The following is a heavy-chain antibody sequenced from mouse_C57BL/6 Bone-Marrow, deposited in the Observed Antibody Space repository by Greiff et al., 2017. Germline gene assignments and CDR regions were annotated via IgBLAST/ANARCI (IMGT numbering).Heavy chain of an antibody. CDR2: ISYDGSN. Sequence: EVKLMESGPGLVKPSQSLSLTCSVTGYSITSGYYWNWIRQFPGNKLEWMGYISYDGSNNYNPSLKNRISITRDTSKNQFFLKLNSVTTEDTATYYCARGDYYFDYWGQGTTLTVSS. J-gene: IGHJ2*01. V-gene: IGHV3-6*01. CDR3: ARGDYYFDY. CDR1: GYSITSGYY.